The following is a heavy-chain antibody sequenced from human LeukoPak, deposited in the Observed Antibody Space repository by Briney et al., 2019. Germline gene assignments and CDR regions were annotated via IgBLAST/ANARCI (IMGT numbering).Heavy chain of an antibody. CDR3: ARDLIVPDAMTGSGSYSTDY. D-gene: IGHD3-10*01. J-gene: IGHJ4*02. V-gene: IGHV4-34*01. CDR1: GGSFSGYY. CDR2: INHSGNT. Sequence: SETLSLTCAVYGGSFSGYYWSWIRQPPGKGLEWIGEINHSGNTNYNPSLKSRVTISVDTSQKQFSLRLSSVTAADTAVYYCARDLIVPDAMTGSGSYSTDYWGQGTLATVSS.